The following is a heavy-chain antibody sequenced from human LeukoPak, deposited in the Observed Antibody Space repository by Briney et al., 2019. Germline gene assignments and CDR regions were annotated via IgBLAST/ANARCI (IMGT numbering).Heavy chain of an antibody. Sequence: GASVKVSCKASGYTFTSYYIHWVRQAPGQGLEWMGWISAYNGNTNYAQKLQGRVTMTTDTSTSTAYMELRSLRSDDTAVYYCARKSYYGLFDYWGQGTLVTVSS. D-gene: IGHD3-10*01. CDR1: GYTFTSYY. CDR2: ISAYNGNT. J-gene: IGHJ4*02. V-gene: IGHV1-18*04. CDR3: ARKSYYGLFDY.